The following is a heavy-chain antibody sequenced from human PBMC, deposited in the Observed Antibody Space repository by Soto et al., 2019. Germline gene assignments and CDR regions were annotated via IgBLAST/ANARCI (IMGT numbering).Heavy chain of an antibody. Sequence: SQTLSLTCTVSGGSISSSSYYWGWIRQPPGKGLEWIGSIYYSGSTYYNPSLKSRVTISVDTSKNQFSLKLSSVTAADTAVYYCARYGYFDWLSEVDYWGQGTLVTVSS. J-gene: IGHJ4*02. CDR2: IYYSGST. CDR1: GGSISSSSYY. D-gene: IGHD3-9*01. CDR3: ARYGYFDWLSEVDY. V-gene: IGHV4-39*01.